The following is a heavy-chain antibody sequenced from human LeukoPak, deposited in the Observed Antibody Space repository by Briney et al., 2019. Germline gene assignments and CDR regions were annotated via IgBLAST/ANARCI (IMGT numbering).Heavy chain of an antibody. CDR1: GYSFTSYW. J-gene: IGHJ6*03. Sequence: GESLKISCKGSGYSFTSYWIGWVRQMPGKGLEWMGIIYPGDSDTRYSPSFQGQVTISADKSISTAYLQWSSLKASDTAMYYCARLGYSYGCDYYYYYYMDVWGKGTTVTVSS. CDR2: IYPGDSDT. D-gene: IGHD5-18*01. CDR3: ARLGYSYGCDYYYYYYMDV. V-gene: IGHV5-51*01.